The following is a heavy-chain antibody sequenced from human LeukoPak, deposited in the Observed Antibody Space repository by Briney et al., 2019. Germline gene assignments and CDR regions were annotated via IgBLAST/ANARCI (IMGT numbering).Heavy chain of an antibody. CDR2: IFHSGNT. D-gene: IGHD2-15*01. CDR3: ARDLIGYCSGGTCSDWFDP. Sequence: SETLSLTCTVSGDSISRSPYFWGWIRQPPGKGMEWIGNIFHSGNTYYSPTFRNRVTISLDLSRNQFSLRLTSVTAADTAVYYCARDLIGYCSGGTCSDWFDPWGQGTLVTVSS. V-gene: IGHV4-39*07. CDR1: GDSISRSPYF. J-gene: IGHJ5*02.